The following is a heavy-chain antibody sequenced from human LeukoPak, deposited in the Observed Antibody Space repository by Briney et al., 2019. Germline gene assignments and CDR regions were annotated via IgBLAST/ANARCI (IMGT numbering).Heavy chain of an antibody. D-gene: IGHD3-22*01. J-gene: IGHJ4*02. Sequence: ASVKVSCKASGYTFTGYYMHWVRQAPGQGLEWMGWINPNSGGTNYAQKFQGRVTMTRDTSISTAYMELSRLRSDDTAVCYCARKLLGYYDRSGYWGYWGQGTLVTVSS. CDR3: ARKLLGYYDRSGYWGY. V-gene: IGHV1-2*02. CDR2: INPNSGGT. CDR1: GYTFTGYY.